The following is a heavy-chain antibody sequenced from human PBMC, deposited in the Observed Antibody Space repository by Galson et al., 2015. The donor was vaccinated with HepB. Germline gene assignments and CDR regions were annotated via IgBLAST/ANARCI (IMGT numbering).Heavy chain of an antibody. D-gene: IGHD6-19*01. CDR3: AKDEAVAGGDYFDY. V-gene: IGHV3-48*04. CDR1: GFTFSSYS. Sequence: PLRLACAASGFTFSSYSMNWVRQAQGKGLEWVSYISSSSTTIYYAESVKGRFTISRDNAKNSLYLQMDSLRAEDTAVYYCAKDEAVAGGDYFDYWGQGTLVAVSS. CDR2: ISSSSTTI. J-gene: IGHJ4*02.